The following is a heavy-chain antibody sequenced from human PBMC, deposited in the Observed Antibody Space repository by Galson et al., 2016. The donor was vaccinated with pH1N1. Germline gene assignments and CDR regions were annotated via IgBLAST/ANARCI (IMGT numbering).Heavy chain of an antibody. CDR2: IYSSGYT. CDR1: GFIVSRTY. V-gene: IGHV3-53*01. CDR3: ATGNESRPSTLAY. J-gene: IGHJ4*02. Sequence: SLRLSCAASGFIVSRTYMTWVRQAPGKGLESVLVIYSSGYTHYADSVRGRFTISRDNSKNRLYLQMNSLRAEDTAMYYCATGNESRPSTLAYWGQGTLVTVSS. D-gene: IGHD1-1*01.